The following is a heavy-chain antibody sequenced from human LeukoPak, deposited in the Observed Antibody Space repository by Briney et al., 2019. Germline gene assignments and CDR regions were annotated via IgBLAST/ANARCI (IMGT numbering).Heavy chain of an antibody. CDR2: IWDTEIT. D-gene: IGHD5-12*01. J-gene: IGHJ3*02. CDR1: GGSIRSYF. V-gene: IGHV4-59*01. CDR3: ARGLVLATDDAFDI. Sequence: SETLSLTCTVSGGSIRSYFWSWLRQPPGKGLEWIGYIWDTEITDYNPSLKSRVTISLDTSKNRFSLKLRSVTAADTALYFCARGLVLATDDAFDIWGQGTLVTVSS.